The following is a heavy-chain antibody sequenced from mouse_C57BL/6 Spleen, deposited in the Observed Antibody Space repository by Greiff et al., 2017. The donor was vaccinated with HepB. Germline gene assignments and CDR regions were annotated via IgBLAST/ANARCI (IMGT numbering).Heavy chain of an antibody. CDR1: GFTFSDYG. D-gene: IGHD1-1*01. CDR2: ISSGSSTI. V-gene: IGHV5-17*01. J-gene: IGHJ3*01. CDR3: ARPAPYYYGSSPWFAY. Sequence: EVQLVESGGGLVKPGGSLKLSCAASGFTFSDYGMHWVRQAPEKGLEWVAYISSGSSTIYYADTVKGRFTISRDNAKNTLFLQMTSLRSEDTAMYYCARPAPYYYGSSPWFAYWAKGLWSLSLQ.